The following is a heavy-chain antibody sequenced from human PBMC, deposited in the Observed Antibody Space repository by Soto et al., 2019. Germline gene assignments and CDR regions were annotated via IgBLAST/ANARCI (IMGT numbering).Heavy chain of an antibody. Sequence: GSLRLSCAASGFTFSSYAMTWVRQAPGKGLEWISAISGTGGTTYYADSVQGRFTISRDNSKNTLYLRMNSLRAEDTALYYCAKLLFGELAPVDYWGQGTLVTVSS. CDR2: ISGTGGTT. CDR3: AKLLFGELAPVDY. J-gene: IGHJ4*02. CDR1: GFTFSSYA. V-gene: IGHV3-23*01. D-gene: IGHD3-10*01.